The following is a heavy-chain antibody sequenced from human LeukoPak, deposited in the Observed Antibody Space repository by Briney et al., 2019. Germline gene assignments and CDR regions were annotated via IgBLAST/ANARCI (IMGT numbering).Heavy chain of an antibody. CDR2: IWYDGNNK. Sequence: AGGSLRLSCAASGFTFSSYGMHWVRQASGKGLEWVAVIWYDGNNKYYADSVKGRFTISRDNSKNTLHLQMSSLRAEDTAVYYCARDSRPYYASGTSFDYWGQGTLVTVSS. V-gene: IGHV3-33*01. CDR3: ARDSRPYYASGTSFDY. D-gene: IGHD3-10*01. CDR1: GFTFSSYG. J-gene: IGHJ4*02.